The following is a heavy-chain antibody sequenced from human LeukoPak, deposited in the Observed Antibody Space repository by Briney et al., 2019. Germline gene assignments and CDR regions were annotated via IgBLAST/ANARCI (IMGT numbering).Heavy chain of an antibody. D-gene: IGHD3-16*01. Sequence: GGSLRLSCAASGFTVSSNYMSWVRQAPGKGLEWVSILYSAGSTYYVDSVKGRFTISRDNSKNTLYLQMNSLRAEDTAVYYCWGYYYYYYGMDVWGQGTTVTVSS. CDR2: LYSAGST. V-gene: IGHV3-66*01. J-gene: IGHJ6*02. CDR3: WGYYYYYYGMDV. CDR1: GFTVSSNY.